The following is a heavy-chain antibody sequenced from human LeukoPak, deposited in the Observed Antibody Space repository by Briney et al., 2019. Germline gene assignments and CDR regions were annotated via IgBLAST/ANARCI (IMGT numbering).Heavy chain of an antibody. CDR3: ATYLKKTLDY. CDR2: ISNRGTTI. D-gene: IGHD3-10*01. Sequence: GGSLRLSCAASGFTFSNYEINWARQAPGKGLEWVSYISNRGTTIYYADSVKGRFSISRDNAKNSVYLQMNGLRAEDTAVYYCATYLKKTLDYWGQGTLVTVSS. V-gene: IGHV3-48*03. CDR1: GFTFSNYE. J-gene: IGHJ4*02.